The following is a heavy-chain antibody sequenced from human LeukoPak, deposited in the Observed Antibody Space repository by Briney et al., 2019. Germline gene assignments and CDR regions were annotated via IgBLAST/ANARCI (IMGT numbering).Heavy chain of an antibody. CDR2: INHSGST. CDR1: GGSISSYY. D-gene: IGHD2-15*01. CDR3: ARGGGYCSGGSCYDPPNFDY. J-gene: IGHJ4*02. V-gene: IGHV4-34*01. Sequence: SETLSLTCTVSGGSISSYYWSWIRQPPGKGLEWIGEINHSGSTNYNPSLKSRVTISVDTSKNQFSLKLSSVTAADTAVYYCARGGGYCSGGSCYDPPNFDYWGQGTLVTVSS.